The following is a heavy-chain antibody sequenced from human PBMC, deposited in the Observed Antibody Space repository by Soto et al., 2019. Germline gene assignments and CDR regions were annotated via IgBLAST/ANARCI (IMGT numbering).Heavy chain of an antibody. CDR1: GGTFSSYA. D-gene: IGHD6-6*01. CDR3: ATPQYSPNRADYYYYGMDV. J-gene: IGHJ6*02. V-gene: IGHV1-69*06. Sequence: QVQLVQSGAEVQKPGSSVKVSCKASGGTFSSYAISWVRQAPGQGLEWMGGIIPIFGTANYAQKFQGRVTITADKSTSTAYMELSSLRSEDTAVYYCATPQYSPNRADYYYYGMDVWGQGTTVTVSS. CDR2: IIPIFGTA.